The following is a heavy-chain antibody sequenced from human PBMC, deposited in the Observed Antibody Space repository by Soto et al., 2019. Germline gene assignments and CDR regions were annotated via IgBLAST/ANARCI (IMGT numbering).Heavy chain of an antibody. Sequence: SGYGGRCIRQKHSKGLEWVAVISYDGSNKYYADSVKGRFTISRDNSKNTLYLQMNSLRAEDTAVYYSATYSEMTTVTPNDFWGQGTLVTVSS. V-gene: IGHV3-30*03. CDR2: ISYDGSNK. CDR3: ATYSEMTTVTPNDF. D-gene: IGHD4-17*01. CDR1: SGYG. J-gene: IGHJ4*02.